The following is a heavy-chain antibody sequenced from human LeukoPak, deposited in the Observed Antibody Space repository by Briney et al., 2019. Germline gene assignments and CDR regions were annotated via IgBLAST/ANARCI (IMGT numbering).Heavy chain of an antibody. Sequence: GGSLLLSCAASGFTFSSYAMSWVRRAPGKGLEGVSAISGSGGSTYYAASLKRRFTISRDNSKNTLYLQMNSLRAEDTAVYYCAKDRSLYGDCLDYWGQGTLVTVSS. D-gene: IGHD4-17*01. J-gene: IGHJ4*02. CDR3: AKDRSLYGDCLDY. V-gene: IGHV3-23*01. CDR1: GFTFSSYA. CDR2: ISGSGGST.